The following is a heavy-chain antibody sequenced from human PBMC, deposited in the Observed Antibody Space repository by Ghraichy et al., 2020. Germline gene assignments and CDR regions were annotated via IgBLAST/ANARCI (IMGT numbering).Heavy chain of an antibody. V-gene: IGHV4-39*01. CDR3: ARLDIVVVVAGGRGGFDY. Sequence: ESLNISCTVSGGSISSSSYYWGWIRQPPGKGLEWIGSIYYSGSTYYNPSLKSRVTISVDTSKNQFSLKLSSVTAADTAVYYCARLDIVVVVAGGRGGFDYWGQGTLVTVSS. D-gene: IGHD2-15*01. CDR2: IYYSGST. J-gene: IGHJ4*02. CDR1: GGSISSSSYY.